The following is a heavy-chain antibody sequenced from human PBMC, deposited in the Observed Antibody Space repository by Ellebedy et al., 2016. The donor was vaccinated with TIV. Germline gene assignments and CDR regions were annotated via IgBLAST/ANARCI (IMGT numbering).Heavy chain of an antibody. CDR3: AREGDLPRGNWFDP. Sequence: ASVKVSXKASGYTFTSYYMHWVRQAPGQGLEWMGIINPSGGRTSYAQKFQGRVTMTRDTSTSTVYMELSRVRSDDTAMYYCAREGDLPRGNWFDPWGQGTLVTVSS. V-gene: IGHV1-46*01. J-gene: IGHJ5*02. CDR1: GYTFTSYY. CDR2: INPSGGRT. D-gene: IGHD3-16*01.